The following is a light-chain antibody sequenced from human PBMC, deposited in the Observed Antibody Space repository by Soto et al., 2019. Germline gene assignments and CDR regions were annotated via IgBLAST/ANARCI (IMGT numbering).Light chain of an antibody. J-gene: IGKJ1*01. CDR1: HSISSW. CDR3: QQYNSNPWT. V-gene: IGKV1-5*03. Sequence: DIQMTQSPSTLSASVGDRVTITCRASHSISSWLAWYQQKPGKAPKLLIYKASSLESGVPSRLSGSGSGTEFALTISSHEQDEIGTYYCQQYNSNPWTFGHRTKGEIK. CDR2: KAS.